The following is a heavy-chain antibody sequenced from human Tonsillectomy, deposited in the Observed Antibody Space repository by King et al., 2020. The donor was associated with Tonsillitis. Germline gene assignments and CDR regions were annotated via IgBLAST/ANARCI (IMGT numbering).Heavy chain of an antibody. D-gene: IGHD3-22*01. J-gene: IGHJ3*02. CDR1: GGSISSYY. V-gene: IGHV4-59*01. CDR3: AREWGDYDSSGYHLGDAFDI. Sequence: QLQESGPGLVKPSETLSLTCTVSGGSISSYYWSWIRQPPGKGLEWIGYIYYSGSTNYNPSLKSRVTISVDTSKNQFSLKLSSVPAADTAVYYCAREWGDYDSSGYHLGDAFDIWGQGTMVTVSS. CDR2: IYYSGST.